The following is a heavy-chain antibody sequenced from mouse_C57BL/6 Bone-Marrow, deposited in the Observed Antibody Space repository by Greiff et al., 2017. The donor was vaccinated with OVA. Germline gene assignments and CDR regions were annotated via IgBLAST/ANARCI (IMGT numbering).Heavy chain of an antibody. Sequence: EVHLVESGGGLVQPKGSLKLSCAASGFTFNTYAMHWVRQAPGKGLEWVARIRSKSSNSATYYADSVKDRFTISRDDSQSMLYLQMNNLKTEDTAMYYCVRSNLRDYFDYWGQGTTLTVSS. V-gene: IGHV10-3*01. CDR2: IRSKSSNSAT. D-gene: IGHD2-5*01. J-gene: IGHJ2*01. CDR1: GFTFNTYA. CDR3: VRSNLRDYFDY.